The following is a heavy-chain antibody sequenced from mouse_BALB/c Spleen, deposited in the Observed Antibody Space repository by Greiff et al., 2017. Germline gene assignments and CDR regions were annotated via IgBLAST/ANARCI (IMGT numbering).Heavy chain of an antibody. J-gene: IGHJ3*01. CDR1: GFNIKDTY. D-gene: IGHD2-3*01. CDR2: IDPANGNT. Sequence: VQLQQSGAELVKPGASVKLSCTASGFNIKDTYMHWVKQRPEQGLEWIGRIDPANGNTKYDPKFQGKATITADTSSNTAYLQLSSLTSEDTAVYYCARTSDGYYDWFAYWGQGTLVTVSA. V-gene: IGHV14-3*02. CDR3: ARTSDGYYDWFAY.